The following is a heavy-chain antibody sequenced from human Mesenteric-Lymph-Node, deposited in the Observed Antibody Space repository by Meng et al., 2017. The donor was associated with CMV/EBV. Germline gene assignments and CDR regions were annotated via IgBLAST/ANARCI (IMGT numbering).Heavy chain of an antibody. CDR2: ISPNTGDT. D-gene: IGHD1-1*01. J-gene: IGHJ5*02. CDR3: GRGQQTFDP. CDR1: GYTFSDYY. Sequence: QVQLVQSGTEVKKPGASVRVSCKASGYTFSDYYIYWVRQAPGQGLERMGRISPNTGDTIYEENFQGRVTMTRDTSINTAYMELSSLTSDDTAVYYCGRGQQTFDPWGQGTLVTVSS. V-gene: IGHV1-2*06.